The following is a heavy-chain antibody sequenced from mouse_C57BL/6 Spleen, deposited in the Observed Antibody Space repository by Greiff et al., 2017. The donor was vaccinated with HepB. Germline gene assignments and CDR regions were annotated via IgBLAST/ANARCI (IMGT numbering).Heavy chain of an antibody. J-gene: IGHJ4*01. Sequence: EVMLVESGGGLVQPGGSMKLSCAASGFTFSDAWMDWVRQSPEKGLEWVAEIRNKANNHATYYAESVKGRFTISRDDSKIIVYLQSNSLRAEDTVIYYCTRHYDGYLYAMDYWGQGTSVTVSS. V-gene: IGHV6-6*01. CDR1: GFTFSDAW. CDR3: TRHYDGYLYAMDY. D-gene: IGHD2-3*01. CDR2: IRNKANNHAT.